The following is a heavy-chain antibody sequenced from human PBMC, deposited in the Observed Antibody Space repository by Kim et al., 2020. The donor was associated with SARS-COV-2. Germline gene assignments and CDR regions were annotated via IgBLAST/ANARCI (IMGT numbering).Heavy chain of an antibody. CDR3: ARRVAGTYYFDY. D-gene: IGHD6-19*01. J-gene: IGHJ4*02. CDR2: IDPSDSYT. V-gene: IGHV5-10-1*01. Sequence: GESLKISCKGSGYSFTSYWITWVRQMPGKGLEWMGRIDPSDSYTNYSPSFQGHVTVSADKSISTAYLQWSSLKASDTAMYYCARRVAGTYYFDYWGQGTLVTVSS. CDR1: GYSFTSYW.